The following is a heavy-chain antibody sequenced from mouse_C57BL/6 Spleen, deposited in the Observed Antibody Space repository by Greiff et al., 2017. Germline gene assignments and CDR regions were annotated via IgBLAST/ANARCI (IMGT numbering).Heavy chain of an antibody. CDR2: IDPENGGT. D-gene: IGHD1-1*02. V-gene: IGHV1-15*01. CDR1: GYTFTDYE. Sequence: QVQLQQSGAELVRPGASVTLSCKASGYTFTDYEMHWVKQTPVHGLEWIGAIDPENGGTAYNQKFKGKAILTADKSSSTAYMELRSLTSEDSAVYYCTRARWDYWGQGTTLTVSS. CDR3: TRARWDY. J-gene: IGHJ2*01.